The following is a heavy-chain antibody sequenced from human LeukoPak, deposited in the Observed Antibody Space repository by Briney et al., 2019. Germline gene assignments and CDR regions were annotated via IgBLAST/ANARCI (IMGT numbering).Heavy chain of an antibody. Sequence: GASVKVSCKASGYTFTSYDINWVRQATGQGLEWMGIINPSGGSTSYAKKFQGRVTMTTDTSTSTAYLELRSLRSDDTAVYYCARDYDILTGYLAPAAFDIWGQGTMVTVSS. J-gene: IGHJ3*02. D-gene: IGHD3-9*01. V-gene: IGHV1-46*01. CDR3: ARDYDILTGYLAPAAFDI. CDR1: GYTFTSYD. CDR2: INPSGGST.